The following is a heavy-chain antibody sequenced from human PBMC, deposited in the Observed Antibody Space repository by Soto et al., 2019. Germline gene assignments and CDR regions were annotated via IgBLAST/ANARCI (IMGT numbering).Heavy chain of an antibody. J-gene: IGHJ5*02. V-gene: IGHV3-9*01. CDR1: GFTFDDYA. CDR3: AKGALFLGLGDQNPDGFPP. Sequence: GGSLRLSCAASGFTFDDYAMHWVRQAPGKGLEWVSGTSWNSGSIGYADSVKGRFTISRDNAKNSLYLQMNSLRAEDTALYYWAKGALFLGLGDQNPDGFPPWGRGTLDTLSP. D-gene: IGHD3-10*01. CDR2: TSWNSGSI.